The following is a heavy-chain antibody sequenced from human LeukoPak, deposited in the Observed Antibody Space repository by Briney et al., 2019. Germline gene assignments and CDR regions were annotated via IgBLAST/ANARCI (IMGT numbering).Heavy chain of an antibody. Sequence: GGSLRLSCAASGFTFSDYAMSWVRQAPGKGLEWVSAISGSGESTYYADSVKGRFTISRDNSKNTLYLQMSTVRADDTAVYYCARVPDLYAEYFQHWGQGTLVTVSS. CDR2: ISGSGEST. CDR1: GFTFSDYA. CDR3: ARVPDLYAEYFQH. V-gene: IGHV3-23*01. J-gene: IGHJ1*01.